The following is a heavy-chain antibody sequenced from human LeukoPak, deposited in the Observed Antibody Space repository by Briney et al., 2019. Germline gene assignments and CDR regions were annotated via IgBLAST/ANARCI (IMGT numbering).Heavy chain of an antibody. CDR1: GFTFSSYA. CDR2: ISGSGGST. V-gene: IGHV3-23*01. CDR3: AKDRKSSGWYQGAMFDY. D-gene: IGHD6-19*01. Sequence: GSLRLSCAASGFTFSSYAMSWVRQAPGKGLEWVSAISGSGGSTYYADSVKGRFTISRDNSKNTLYLQMNSLRAEDTAVYYCAKDRKSSGWYQGAMFDYWGQGTLVTVSS. J-gene: IGHJ4*02.